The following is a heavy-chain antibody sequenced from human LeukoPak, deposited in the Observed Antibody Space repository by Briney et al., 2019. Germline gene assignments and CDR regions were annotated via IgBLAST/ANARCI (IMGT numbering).Heavy chain of an antibody. CDR1: GFTVSTNF. CDR3: AKTFYSSGYPIDY. V-gene: IGHV3-53*01. Sequence: GSLRLSCAASGFTVSTNFMSWVRQAPGKGLEWVSVIYAGGDTYYADSVKGRFTISRDNSKNTLYLQMNSLRAEDTAVYYCAKTFYSSGYPIDYWGQGTLVTVSS. D-gene: IGHD3-22*01. CDR2: IYAGGDT. J-gene: IGHJ4*02.